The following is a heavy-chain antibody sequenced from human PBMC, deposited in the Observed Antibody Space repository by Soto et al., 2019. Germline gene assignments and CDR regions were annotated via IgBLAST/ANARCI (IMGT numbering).Heavy chain of an antibody. CDR1: GYSISSGYY. J-gene: IGHJ6*02. V-gene: IGHV4-38-2*02. CDR3: ARDMLVVATYQYNYGMDA. D-gene: IGHD2-15*01. CDR2: IFYSGST. Sequence: SETLSLTCAVSGYSISSGYYWGWIRQPPGKGLEWIGSIFYSGSTYYNPSLKSRVTISVDTSKNQFSLKLSSVTAADTAVYYCARDMLVVATYQYNYGMDAWGQGAAVTVSS.